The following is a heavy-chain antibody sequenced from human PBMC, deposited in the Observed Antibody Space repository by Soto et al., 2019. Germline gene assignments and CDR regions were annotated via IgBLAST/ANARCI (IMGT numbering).Heavy chain of an antibody. CDR1: GGSISSGGYS. Sequence: SETLSLTCAVSGGSISSGGYSWSWIRQPPGKGLEWIGYMYHSGSTYYNPSLKSRVTISIDRSKNQFSLKLSSVTAADTAVYYCARGVSGGMPHFDYWGQGTLVTVSS. D-gene: IGHD2-15*01. CDR3: ARGVSGGMPHFDY. CDR2: MYHSGST. V-gene: IGHV4-30-2*01. J-gene: IGHJ4*02.